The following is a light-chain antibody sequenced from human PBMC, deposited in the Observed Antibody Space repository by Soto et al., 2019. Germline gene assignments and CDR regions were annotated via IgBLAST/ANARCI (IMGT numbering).Light chain of an antibody. CDR3: QQRHLWPIT. Sequence: EIVLTQSPATLSLSPGERATLSCGASESISTYLAWYQQKPGQAPRLVIYDASNQATGIPARFSGSGSRTDFTLTIDSLEPEDFAVYYCQQRHLWPITFGQGTRLETK. V-gene: IGKV3-11*01. J-gene: IGKJ5*01. CDR2: DAS. CDR1: ESISTY.